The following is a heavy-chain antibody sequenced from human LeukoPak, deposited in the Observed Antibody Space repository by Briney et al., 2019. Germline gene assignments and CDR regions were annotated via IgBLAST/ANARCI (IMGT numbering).Heavy chain of an antibody. D-gene: IGHD6-13*01. Sequence: SETLSLTCTVSGYSISSGYYWGWIRQPPGKGLEWIGSIYHSGSTYYNPSLKSRVTISVDTSKNQFSLKLSSVTAADTAVYYCARVVAAAGTCDYWGQGTLVTVSS. J-gene: IGHJ4*02. V-gene: IGHV4-38-2*02. CDR3: ARVVAAAGTCDY. CDR1: GYSISSGYY. CDR2: IYHSGST.